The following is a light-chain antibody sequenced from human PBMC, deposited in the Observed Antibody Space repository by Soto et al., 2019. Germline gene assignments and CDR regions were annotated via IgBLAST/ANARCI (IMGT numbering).Light chain of an antibody. V-gene: IGKV3-20*01. J-gene: IGKJ1*01. CDR3: QQYGTSRT. CDR2: GIS. CDR1: QSVSSNY. Sequence: EIVLTQSPGTLSLSPGERATLSCRASQSVSSNYLAWYQQKSGQAPRLLIYGISSSATGIPDRFSGSGSGTDFTLTISRLEPEDFAVYYCQQYGTSRTFGQGTKVEIK.